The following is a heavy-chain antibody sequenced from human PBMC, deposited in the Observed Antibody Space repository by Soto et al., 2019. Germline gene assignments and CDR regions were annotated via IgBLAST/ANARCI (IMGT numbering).Heavy chain of an antibody. CDR2: IYYSGST. J-gene: IGHJ6*02. D-gene: IGHD5-18*01. Sequence: SETLSLTCTVSGVSISSYYWSWIRQPPGKGLEWIGYIYYSGSTNYNPSLKSRVTISVDTSKNQFSLKLSSVTAADTAVYYCARNTARVTGYLHYYYDMDVWGQGTTVTVSS. V-gene: IGHV4-59*01. CDR3: ARNTARVTGYLHYYYDMDV. CDR1: GVSISSYY.